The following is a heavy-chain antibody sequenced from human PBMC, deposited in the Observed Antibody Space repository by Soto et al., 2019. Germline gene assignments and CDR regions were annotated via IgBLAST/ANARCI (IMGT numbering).Heavy chain of an antibody. J-gene: IGHJ3*02. V-gene: IGHV1-58*02. Sequence: ASVKVSCKASGFTFTSSAMQWVRQARGQRLEWIGWIVVGSGNTNYAQKFQERVTITRDMSTSTAYMELNSLRAEDTAVYYCARAHPGRAAFDIWGQGTMVTVSS. CDR2: IVVGSGNT. D-gene: IGHD6-6*01. CDR1: GFTFTSSA. CDR3: ARAHPGRAAFDI.